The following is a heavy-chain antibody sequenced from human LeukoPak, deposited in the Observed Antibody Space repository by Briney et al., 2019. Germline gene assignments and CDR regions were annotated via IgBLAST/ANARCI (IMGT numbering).Heavy chain of an antibody. D-gene: IGHD3-10*01. J-gene: IGHJ4*02. V-gene: IGHV1-2*02. CDR2: INPNSGGT. CDR1: GYTFTGYY. Sequence: ASVKVSCKASGYTFTGYYMHWVRQAPGQGLEWMGWINPNSGGTNYAQKFQGRVTMTRDTSISTAYMELSSLRSEDTAVYYCARRGGFGEYTFDYWGQGTLVTVSS. CDR3: ARRGGFGEYTFDY.